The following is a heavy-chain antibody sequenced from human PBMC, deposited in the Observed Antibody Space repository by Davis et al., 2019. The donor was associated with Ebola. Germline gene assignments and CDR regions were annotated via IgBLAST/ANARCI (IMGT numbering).Heavy chain of an antibody. V-gene: IGHV3-9*01. Sequence: SLKISCATSGLTFDDYAMHWFRQAPGKGLEWVSGITLNSGTTAYADSVKGRFTISRDNAKDSLYLQMNSLRTEDTAFYYCAKDFYGSGSHIDAWGQGTLVAVSS. CDR2: ITLNSGTT. J-gene: IGHJ5*02. CDR1: GLTFDDYA. D-gene: IGHD3-10*01. CDR3: AKDFYGSGSHIDA.